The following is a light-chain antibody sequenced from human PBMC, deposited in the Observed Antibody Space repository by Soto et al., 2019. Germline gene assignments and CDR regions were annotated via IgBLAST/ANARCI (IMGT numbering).Light chain of an antibody. J-gene: IGKJ1*01. CDR1: QSVSSSH. V-gene: IGKV3-20*01. CDR3: QRFGTSPPWT. Sequence: EIVLTQSPGTLSLSPGERATLSCRASQSVSSSHLAWYQQKPGQAPRLLIYGTSIRATGIPDRFSGSGSGTDLTLTITRLEPEDFAVYYCQRFGTSPPWTFGQGTKVDIK. CDR2: GTS.